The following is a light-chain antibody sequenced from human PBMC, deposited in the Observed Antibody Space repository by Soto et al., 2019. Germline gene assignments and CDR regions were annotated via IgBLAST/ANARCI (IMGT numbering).Light chain of an antibody. CDR3: QQYGRTPPIT. CDR1: QSVSSSY. V-gene: IGKV3-20*01. CDR2: GAS. Sequence: EIVLTQSPGTLSLSPGERDTLSCRASQSVSSSYLAWYQQKPGQAPRLLIYGASSRATGIPDRFSGSGSGTDFTLTISRLEPEDFAVYYCQQYGRTPPITFGQGTRLENK. J-gene: IGKJ5*01.